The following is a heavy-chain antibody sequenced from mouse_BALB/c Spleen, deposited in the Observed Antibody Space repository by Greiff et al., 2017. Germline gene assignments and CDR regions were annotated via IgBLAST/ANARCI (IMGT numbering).Heavy chain of an antibody. J-gene: IGHJ1*01. CDR3: TREGYFDV. CDR2: INPSNGGT. Sequence: QVQLQQSGAELVKPGASVKLSCKASGYTFTSYYMYWVKQRPGQGLEWIGEINPSNGGTNFNEKFKSKATLTVDKSSSTAYMQLSSLTSEDSAVYYCTREGYFDVWGAGTTVTVSS. CDR1: GYTFTSYY. V-gene: IGHV1S81*02.